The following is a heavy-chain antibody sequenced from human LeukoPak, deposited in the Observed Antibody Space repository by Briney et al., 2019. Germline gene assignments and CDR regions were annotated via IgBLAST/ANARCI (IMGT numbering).Heavy chain of an antibody. J-gene: IGHJ4*02. Sequence: ASVKVSCKASGYTFTNYYMHWVRQAPGQGLEWMGLIDPSDGTTTYAQKFQGRVTMTRDMSTGTVYMELSSLRSEDTALYYCARDIGGSSWYFFAFWGQGTLVTVSS. CDR2: IDPSDGTT. D-gene: IGHD6-13*01. V-gene: IGHV1-46*01. CDR1: GYTFTNYY. CDR3: ARDIGGSSWYFFAF.